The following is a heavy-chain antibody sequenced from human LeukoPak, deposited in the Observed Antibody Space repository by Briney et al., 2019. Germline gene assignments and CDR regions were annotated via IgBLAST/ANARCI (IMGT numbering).Heavy chain of an antibody. CDR2: ISSRSLYL. D-gene: IGHD1-26*01. CDR1: GFSFSDYT. CDR3: ASSGSYRFDY. Sequence: GGSLRLSCAASGFSFSDYTMHWVRQAPGKGLDWVASISSRSLYLYYGDSVKGRFTISRDNAKNSLYLQMNSLRGEDTAVYYCASSGSYRFDYWGQGTLVTVSS. J-gene: IGHJ4*02. V-gene: IGHV3-21*01.